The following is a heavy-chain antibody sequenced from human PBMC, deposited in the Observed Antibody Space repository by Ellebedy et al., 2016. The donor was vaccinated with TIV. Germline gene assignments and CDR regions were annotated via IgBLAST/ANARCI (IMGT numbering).Heavy chain of an antibody. D-gene: IGHD3-10*01. J-gene: IGHJ4*02. Sequence: SVKVSCXASGGTLSTYAISWVRQAPGQGLEWMGGIIPIFGTPNYAQKFQGRVTITADESTSTVYMDLTRLRSEDTAMYYCASPTVERGVAGSSFFAYWGQGTRVTVSS. CDR3: ASPTVERGVAGSSFFAY. CDR1: GGTLSTYA. CDR2: IIPIFGTP. V-gene: IGHV1-69*13.